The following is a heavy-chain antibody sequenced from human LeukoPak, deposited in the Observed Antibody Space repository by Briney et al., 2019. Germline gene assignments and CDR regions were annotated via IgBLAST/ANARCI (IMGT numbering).Heavy chain of an antibody. CDR1: GFTFSSYW. CDR2: IKQDGSEK. J-gene: IGHJ5*02. D-gene: IGHD2-21*01. CDR3: ARDLVDCGGDCHNWFDP. V-gene: IGHV3-7*01. Sequence: GGSPRLSCAASGFTFSSYWMSWVRQAPGKGLEWVANIKQDGSEKYYVDSVKGRFTISRDNAKNSLYLQMNSLRAEDTAVYYCARDLVDCGGDCHNWFDPWGQGTLVTVSS.